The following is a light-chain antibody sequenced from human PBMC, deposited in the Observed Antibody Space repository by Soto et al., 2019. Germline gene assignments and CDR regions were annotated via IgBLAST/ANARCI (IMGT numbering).Light chain of an antibody. CDR3: LQLNAYPRT. J-gene: IGKJ1*01. V-gene: IGKV1-9*01. Sequence: IQLTQSPSSLSASVGDRVTITCRASQAISSYLAWYQQKPGKAPKLLIYAASNLQRGVPPRFRGSGSGTDFTLTISSLQPEDFATYFCLQLNAYPRTFGQGTKVDIK. CDR1: QAISSY. CDR2: AAS.